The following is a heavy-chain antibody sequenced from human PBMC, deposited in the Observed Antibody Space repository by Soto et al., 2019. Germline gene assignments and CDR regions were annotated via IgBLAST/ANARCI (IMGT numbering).Heavy chain of an antibody. J-gene: IGHJ4*02. V-gene: IGHV3-23*01. D-gene: IGHD1-20*01. CDR1: GFTFSSYA. CDR3: AKDFFAGIRRAY. Sequence: EVQLLESGGGLVQPGGSLRLSCAASGFTFSSYAMSWVRQAPGKGLEWVSAISGSGGSTYYADSVKGRFTISRDNSKNTLYLQMNSLRVEDTAVYYCAKDFFAGIRRAYWGQGTLVTVSS. CDR2: ISGSGGST.